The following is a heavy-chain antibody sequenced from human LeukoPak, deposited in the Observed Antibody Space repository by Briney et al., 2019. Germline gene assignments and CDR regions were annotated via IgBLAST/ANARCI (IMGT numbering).Heavy chain of an antibody. CDR2: ISGSGGST. CDR1: GFTFSSYA. CDR3: ARAIGSWGYNNLDY. J-gene: IGHJ4*02. Sequence: GGSLRLSCAASGFTFSSYAMSWVRQAPGKGLEWVSAISGSGGSTYYADSVKGRFTISRDNSKNTLYLQMNGLRAEDTGLYYCARAIGSWGYNNLDYWGQGTLVTVSS. V-gene: IGHV3-23*01. D-gene: IGHD5-24*01.